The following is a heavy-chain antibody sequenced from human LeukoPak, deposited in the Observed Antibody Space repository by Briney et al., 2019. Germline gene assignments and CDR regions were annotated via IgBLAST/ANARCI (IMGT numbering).Heavy chain of an antibody. CDR2: IYYSGST. D-gene: IGHD6-19*01. J-gene: IGHJ5*02. V-gene: IGHV4-39*07. CDR3: ARRKRSGWYLNWFDP. Sequence: PSETLSLTCTVSGGSISSSSYYWGWIRQPPGKGLEWIGSIYYSGSTNYNPSLKSRVTISVDTSKNQFSLKLSSVTAADTAVYYCARRKRSGWYLNWFDPWGQGTLVTVSS. CDR1: GGSISSSSYY.